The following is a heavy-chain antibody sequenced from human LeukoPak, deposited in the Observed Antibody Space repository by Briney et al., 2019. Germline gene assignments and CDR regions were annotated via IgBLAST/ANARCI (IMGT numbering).Heavy chain of an antibody. CDR2: IYPGDSET. D-gene: IGHD6-19*01. CDR1: GYTFSNYW. V-gene: IGHV5-51*01. CDR3: ASRQWLGYAFDI. Sequence: GESLKISCKGSGYTFSNYWIGLVRQMPGKGLEWMGIIYPGDSETRYSPSFQGQVTISADKSISTAYLQWSSLKGSDTAWYYCASRQWLGYAFDIWGQGTMVTVSS. J-gene: IGHJ3*02.